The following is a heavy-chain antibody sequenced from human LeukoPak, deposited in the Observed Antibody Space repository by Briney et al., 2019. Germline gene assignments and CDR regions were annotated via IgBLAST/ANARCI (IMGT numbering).Heavy chain of an antibody. CDR2: INPSGGST. CDR1: GGTFSSYA. Sequence: ASVKVSCKASGGTFSSYAISWVRQAPGQGLEWMGIINPSGGSTSYAQKFQGRVTMTRDTSTSTVYMELSSLRSEDTAVYYCARGDMTTVTPLDYWGQGTLVTVSS. V-gene: IGHV1-46*01. D-gene: IGHD4-17*01. J-gene: IGHJ4*02. CDR3: ARGDMTTVTPLDY.